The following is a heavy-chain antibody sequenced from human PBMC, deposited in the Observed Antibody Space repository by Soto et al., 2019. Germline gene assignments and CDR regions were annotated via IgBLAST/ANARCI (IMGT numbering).Heavy chain of an antibody. CDR2: INHSGST. CDR3: ARVAGDTLTQYYFDY. D-gene: IGHD2-21*01. V-gene: IGHV4-34*01. Sequence: PSETLSLTCAVYCGSFSGYYWSWIRQPPGKGLEWIGEINHSGSTNYNPSLKSRVTISVDTSKNQFSLKLSSVTAADTAVYYCARVAGDTLTQYYFDYWGQGALVTVS. J-gene: IGHJ4*02. CDR1: CGSFSGYY.